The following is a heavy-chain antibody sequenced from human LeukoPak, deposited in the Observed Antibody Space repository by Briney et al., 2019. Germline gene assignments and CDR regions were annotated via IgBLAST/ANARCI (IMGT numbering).Heavy chain of an antibody. Sequence: ASVKVSCKASGYTFTSYVISWVRQAPGQGLEWMGWISAYNGNTNYAQKLQGRVTMTTDTSTSTAYMGLRSLRSDDTAVYYCARDPFDSRDYYYGMDVWGQGTTVTVSS. V-gene: IGHV1-18*01. CDR1: GYTFTSYV. CDR2: ISAYNGNT. J-gene: IGHJ6*02. D-gene: IGHD6-13*01. CDR3: ARDPFDSRDYYYGMDV.